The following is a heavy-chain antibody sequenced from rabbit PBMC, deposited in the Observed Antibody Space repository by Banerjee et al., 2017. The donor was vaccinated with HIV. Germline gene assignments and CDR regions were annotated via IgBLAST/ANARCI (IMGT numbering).Heavy chain of an antibody. D-gene: IGHD1-1*01. CDR3: ARSGGTGISAYYGM. J-gene: IGHJ6*01. CDR1: GFSFSSGYY. V-gene: IGHV1S40*01. CDR2: IGVGGGTR. Sequence: QSLEESGGDLVKPGASLTLTCTASGFSFSSGYYMCWVRQAPGKGLEWIACIGVGGGTRDYASWAKGRFSISKTSSTTVTLQLNSLTAADTATYFCARSGGTGISAYYGMWGPGTLVTVS.